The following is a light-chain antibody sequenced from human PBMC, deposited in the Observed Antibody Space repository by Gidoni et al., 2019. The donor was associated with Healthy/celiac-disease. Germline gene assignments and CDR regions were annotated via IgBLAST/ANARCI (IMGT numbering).Light chain of an antibody. Sequence: QSALTQPPSASGSPGQSVTISCTGTSSDVGGYNYVSWYQQHPGKAPKLMIYEVSKRPSGVPDRFSGSKSGNTASLTVSGLQAEDEADYDCSSYAGSNVVVGGGTKLTVL. J-gene: IGLJ3*02. V-gene: IGLV2-8*01. CDR2: EVS. CDR1: SSDVGGYNY. CDR3: SSYAGSNVV.